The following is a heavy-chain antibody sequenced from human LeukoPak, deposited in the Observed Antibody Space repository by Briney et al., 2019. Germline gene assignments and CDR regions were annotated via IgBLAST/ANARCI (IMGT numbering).Heavy chain of an antibody. CDR2: IYSGGTA. J-gene: IGHJ4*02. D-gene: IGHD6-19*01. V-gene: IGHV3-66*02. Sequence: LGGSLRLSCAASGFTVSSNYMGWVRQAPGKGLDWVSVIYSGGTAYYADPVKCRFTISRDSSKNILHLQRDSLTVDGTALYYCARGSSLAAVARGFDYWGQGTLVTVSS. CDR1: GFTVSSNY. CDR3: ARGSSLAAVARGFDY.